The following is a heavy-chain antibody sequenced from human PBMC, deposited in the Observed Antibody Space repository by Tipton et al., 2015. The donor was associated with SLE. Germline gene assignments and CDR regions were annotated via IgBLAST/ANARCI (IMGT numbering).Heavy chain of an antibody. Sequence: TLRLSCAASGFTFSSYAMSWVRQAPGKGLEWVSAISGSGGSTYYADSVKGRFTISRDNSKNTLYLQMNSLRAEDTAVYYCAKDPEWLVRRYFQHWGQGTLVTVSS. V-gene: IGHV3-23*01. CDR1: GFTFSSYA. CDR2: ISGSGGST. CDR3: AKDPEWLVRRYFQH. D-gene: IGHD6-19*01. J-gene: IGHJ1*01.